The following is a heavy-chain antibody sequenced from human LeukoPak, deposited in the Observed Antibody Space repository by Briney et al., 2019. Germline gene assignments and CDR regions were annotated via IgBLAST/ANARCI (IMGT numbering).Heavy chain of an antibody. D-gene: IGHD3-22*01. CDR3: ARDPGYYDLVRFDL. J-gene: IGHJ2*01. Sequence: SVKVSCEASGGTFSNYAVSWVRQAPGQRLEWMGRIIPILGISNYAQKFQGRVTLAADKSATTTTAYMELSDLRSEDTAIYYCARDPGYYDLVRFDLWGRGTLVTVSS. CDR2: IIPILGIS. CDR1: GGTFSNYA. V-gene: IGHV1-69*04.